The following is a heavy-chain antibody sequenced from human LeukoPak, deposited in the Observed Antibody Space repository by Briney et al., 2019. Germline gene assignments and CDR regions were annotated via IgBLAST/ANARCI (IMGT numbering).Heavy chain of an antibody. Sequence: GESLKISCKVSGYSFTSYWIGWVRQMPGKGLEWMGIIYPCDSDTRYSPSFQGQVTISADKSINTAYLQWSSLKASDTAMYYCASAYSYIHFDYWGQGTLVTVSS. J-gene: IGHJ4*02. CDR1: GYSFTSYW. CDR3: ASAYSYIHFDY. CDR2: IYPCDSDT. D-gene: IGHD5-18*01. V-gene: IGHV5-51*01.